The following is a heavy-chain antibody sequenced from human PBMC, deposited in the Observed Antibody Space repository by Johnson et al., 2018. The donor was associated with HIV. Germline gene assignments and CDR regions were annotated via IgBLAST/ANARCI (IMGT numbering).Heavy chain of an antibody. J-gene: IGHJ3*02. V-gene: IGHV3-11*04. CDR2: ISSSGSTI. CDR3: AREGVAVRYIDDAFDI. D-gene: IGHD3-9*01. Sequence: QVQLVESGGGLVQPGGSLRLSCTASGFTFDDYGMSWVRQAPGKGLEWVSYISSSGSTIYYADSVKGRFTISRDNAKNSLYLQMSSLRAEDTAVYYCAREGVAVRYIDDAFDIWGQGTMVTVSS. CDR1: GFTFDDYG.